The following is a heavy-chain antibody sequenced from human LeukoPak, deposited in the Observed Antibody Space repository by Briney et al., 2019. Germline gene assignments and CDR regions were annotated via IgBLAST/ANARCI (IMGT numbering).Heavy chain of an antibody. CDR2: IKSKTDGGTT. CDR1: GFTFSNAW. CDR3: TTDDYDAYYYYGMDV. D-gene: IGHD4-17*01. Sequence: PGGSLRLSCAASGFTFSNAWMNWVRQAPGKGLEWVGRIKSKTDGGTTDYAAPVKGRFTISRDDSKNTLYLQMNSLKTEDTAVYYCTTDDYDAYYYYGMDVWGQGTTVTVSS. V-gene: IGHV3-15*07. J-gene: IGHJ6*02.